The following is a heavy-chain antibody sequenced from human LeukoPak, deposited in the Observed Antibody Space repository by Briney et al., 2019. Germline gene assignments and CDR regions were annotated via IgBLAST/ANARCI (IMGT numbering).Heavy chain of an antibody. Sequence: SETLSLTCTVSGYSISSGYYWGWIRQPPGKGLEWIGSIYHSGSTNYNPSLKSRVTISVDTSKNQFSLKLSSVTAADTAVYYCARGGYSSSWTAYNWFDPWGQGTLVTVSS. CDR3: ARGGYSSSWTAYNWFDP. CDR2: IYHSGST. V-gene: IGHV4-38-2*02. D-gene: IGHD6-13*01. J-gene: IGHJ5*02. CDR1: GYSISSGYY.